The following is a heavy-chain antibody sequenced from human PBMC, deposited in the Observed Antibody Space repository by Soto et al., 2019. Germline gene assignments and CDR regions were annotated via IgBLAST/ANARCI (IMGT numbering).Heavy chain of an antibody. J-gene: IGHJ5*02. CDR2: INKDGGEQ. CDR3: AREAAGSGWFS. D-gene: IGHD6-19*01. CDR1: GFSFSDNW. Sequence: GGSLRLSCGVYGFSFSDNWMSWVRQAPGKGPEWVANINKDGGEQHYVASVRGRFTISRDNAKNSLYLQMNRLRVEDTAVYYCAREAAGSGWFSWGQGTLVTVSS. V-gene: IGHV3-7*03.